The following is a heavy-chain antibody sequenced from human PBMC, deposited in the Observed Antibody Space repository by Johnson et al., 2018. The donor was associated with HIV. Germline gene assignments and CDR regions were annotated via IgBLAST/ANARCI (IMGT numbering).Heavy chain of an antibody. J-gene: IGHJ3*02. CDR2: IYSGGST. CDR3: ARQTLRAFDI. V-gene: IGHV3-66*04. Sequence: VQLVESGGGLVQPGGSLRLSCAVSGFTVSSDYMSWVRQAPGKGLEWVSTIYSGGSTYYADSVNGRFTISRDNSKNTLYLQMNSLRAEDTALYYCARQTLRAFDIWGQGTMVTVSS. CDR1: GFTVSSDY.